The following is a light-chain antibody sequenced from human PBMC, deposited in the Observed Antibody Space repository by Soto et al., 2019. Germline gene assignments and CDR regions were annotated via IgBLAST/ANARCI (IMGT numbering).Light chain of an antibody. J-gene: IGLJ1*01. V-gene: IGLV1-40*01. CDR2: GST. CDR1: GSNIGAPYD. Sequence: QSVLTQPPSLSGAPGQRATISCTGSGSNIGAPYDVHWYQHLPGTAPTLLIYGSTNRPSGVPGRFSGSKSGTSASLAITGLQAEDEADYYCQSYDSSLSGYVFGAGTKVTVL. CDR3: QSYDSSLSGYV.